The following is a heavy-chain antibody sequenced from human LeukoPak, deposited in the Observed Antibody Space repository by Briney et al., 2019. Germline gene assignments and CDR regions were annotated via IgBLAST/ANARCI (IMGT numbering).Heavy chain of an antibody. V-gene: IGHV4-34*01. CDR3: AATQHTVVVTASPLPFDY. J-gene: IGHJ4*02. CDR1: GGSFSGYY. D-gene: IGHD2-21*02. Sequence: SETLSLTCAVYGGSFSGYYWSWIRQPPGKGLEWIGEINHSGSTNYNPSLKSRVTISVDTSKNQFSLKLSSVTAADTAVYYCAATQHTVVVTASPLPFDYWGQGTLVTVSS. CDR2: INHSGST.